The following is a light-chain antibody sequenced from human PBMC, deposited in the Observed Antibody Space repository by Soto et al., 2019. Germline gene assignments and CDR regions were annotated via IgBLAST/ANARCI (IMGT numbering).Light chain of an antibody. CDR2: EVT. J-gene: IGLJ1*01. CDR3: SSYTSSSSTSYV. V-gene: IGLV2-8*01. Sequence: QSALTQPPSASGSPGRSVTISCTGTSSDVGGYDYVSWFQQHPGKAPKLIICEVTKRPSGVPDRFSASKSGNTASLTVSGLQAEDEADYYCSSYTSSSSTSYVFGTGTKLTVL. CDR1: SSDVGGYDY.